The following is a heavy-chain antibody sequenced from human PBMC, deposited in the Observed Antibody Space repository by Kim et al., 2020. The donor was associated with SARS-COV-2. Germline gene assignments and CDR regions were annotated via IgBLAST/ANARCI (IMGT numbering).Heavy chain of an antibody. Sequence: SQTLSLTCAISGDSVSSNAWVWIRQSPWRGLEWLGRTYYRSRWYTDYGVSVKSRLTIDPDTSKNQVSLHLNSVTPEDTAVYYCTGSKGGSGFDPWGQGTL. CDR3: TGSKGGSGFDP. D-gene: IGHD3-16*01. J-gene: IGHJ5*02. V-gene: IGHV6-1*01. CDR2: TYYRSRWYT. CDR1: GDSVSSNA.